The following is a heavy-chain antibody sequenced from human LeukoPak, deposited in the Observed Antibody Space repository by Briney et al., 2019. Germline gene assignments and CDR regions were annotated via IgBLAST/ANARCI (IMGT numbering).Heavy chain of an antibody. CDR2: INHRRST. CDR3: ARTRSSGWNYFDY. CDR1: GGSFRGYY. Sequence: PSETLSLTCAVYGGSFRGYYWSWIRQPPGKGLEWIGEINHRRSTNYNPSLKSRVTISVDTSKNQFSLKLSSVTAADTAVYYCARTRSSGWNYFDYWDQGTLLTVSS. V-gene: IGHV4-34*01. D-gene: IGHD6-19*01. J-gene: IGHJ4*02.